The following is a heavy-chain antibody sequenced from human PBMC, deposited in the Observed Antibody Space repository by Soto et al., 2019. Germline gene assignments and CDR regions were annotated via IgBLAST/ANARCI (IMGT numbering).Heavy chain of an antibody. CDR1: GYTFTSYD. CDR3: ARGRTHCSGGSCYLNWFDP. CDR2: MNPNSGNT. J-gene: IGHJ5*02. V-gene: IGHV1-8*01. D-gene: IGHD2-15*01. Sequence: ASVKVSCKASGYTFTSYDINWVRQATGQGLEWMGWMNPNSGNTGYAQKFQGRVTMTRNTSISTAYMELSSLRSEDTAVYYCARGRTHCSGGSCYLNWFDPWGQGTLVTVPS.